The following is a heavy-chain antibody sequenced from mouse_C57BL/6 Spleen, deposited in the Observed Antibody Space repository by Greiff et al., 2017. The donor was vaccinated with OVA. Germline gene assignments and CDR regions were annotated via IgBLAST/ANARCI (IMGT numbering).Heavy chain of an antibody. V-gene: IGHV1-52*01. J-gene: IGHJ2*01. D-gene: IGHD1-1*01. CDR2: IDPSDSET. CDR1: GYTFTSYW. CDR3: ARGHYGSSYVNYFDY. Sequence: VQLQQPGAELVRPGSSVKLSCKASGYTFTSYWMHWVKQRPIQGLEWIGNIDPSDSETHYNQKFKDKATLTVDKSSSTAYMQLSSLTSEDSAVYYCARGHYGSSYVNYFDYWGQGTTLTVSS.